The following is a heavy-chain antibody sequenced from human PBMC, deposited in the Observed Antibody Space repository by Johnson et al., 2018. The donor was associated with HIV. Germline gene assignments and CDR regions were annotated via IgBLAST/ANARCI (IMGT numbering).Heavy chain of an antibody. Sequence: VQLVESGGGVVQPGGSLRLSCAASGFTFSSYGMHWVRQATGKGLEWVSAIGTAGDTYYPGSVKGRFTISRDNYKNMLYLQLNSLRAEDTAVYYCARDGRQLATRGSFDIWGQGTVVTVSS. CDR2: IGTAGDT. D-gene: IGHD5-24*01. CDR3: ARDGRQLATRGSFDI. CDR1: GFTFSSYG. V-gene: IGHV3-13*01. J-gene: IGHJ3*02.